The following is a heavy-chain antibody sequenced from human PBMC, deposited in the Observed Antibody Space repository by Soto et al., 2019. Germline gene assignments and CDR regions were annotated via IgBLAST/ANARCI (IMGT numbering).Heavy chain of an antibody. CDR2: ISSSSSYI. V-gene: IGHV3-21*01. J-gene: IGHJ5*02. CDR1: GFTFSSYS. CDR3: ARDATVAARPFARGNWFDP. D-gene: IGHD6-6*01. Sequence: PGGSLRLSCAASGFTFSSYSMNWVRQAPGKGLEWGSSISSSSSYIYYADSVKGRFTISRDNAKNSLYLQMNSLRAEDTAVYYCARDATVAARPFARGNWFDPWGQGTLVTVSS.